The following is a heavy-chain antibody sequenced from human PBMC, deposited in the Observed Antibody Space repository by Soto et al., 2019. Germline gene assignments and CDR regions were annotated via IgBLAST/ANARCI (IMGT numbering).Heavy chain of an antibody. D-gene: IGHD2-2*01. CDR3: ARDYHLPQNDAFDI. CDR1: GYTFTSYG. Sequence: VASVKVSCKASGYTFTSYGISWVRQAPGQGLEWMGWISAYNGNTNYAQKLQGRVTMTTDTSTSTAYMELRSLRSDDTAVYYCARDYHLPQNDAFDIWGQGTMVTVSS. V-gene: IGHV1-18*01. CDR2: ISAYNGNT. J-gene: IGHJ3*02.